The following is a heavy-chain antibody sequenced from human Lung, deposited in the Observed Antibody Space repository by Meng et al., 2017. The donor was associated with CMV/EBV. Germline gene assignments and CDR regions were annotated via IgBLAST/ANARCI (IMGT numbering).Heavy chain of an antibody. J-gene: IGHJ6*02. Sequence: ESLKISCKGSGYNFASYWIGWVRQMPGKGLEWMGIIYPGDSDTRYSPSFQGHVTISVDKSISTAYLQWSSLKASDTAMYYCARPSSNSGYYFAMDFWGQGTXVTVSS. CDR1: GYNFASYW. V-gene: IGHV5-51*01. D-gene: IGHD4-23*01. CDR2: IYPGDSDT. CDR3: ARPSSNSGYYFAMDF.